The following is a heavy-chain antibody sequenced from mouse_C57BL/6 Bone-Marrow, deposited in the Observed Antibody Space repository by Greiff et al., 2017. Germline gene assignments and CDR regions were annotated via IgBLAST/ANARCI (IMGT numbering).Heavy chain of an antibody. Sequence: VKLQQSGAELARPGASVKLSCKASGYTFTSYGISWVKQRTGQGLEWIGELYPRSGNTYYNEKFKGKATLTADKSSSTAYMELRSLASEDAAVYFCARGSWLLEMDYWGQGTSVTVSS. D-gene: IGHD2-3*01. CDR2: LYPRSGNT. CDR3: ARGSWLLEMDY. V-gene: IGHV1-81*01. J-gene: IGHJ4*01. CDR1: GYTFTSYG.